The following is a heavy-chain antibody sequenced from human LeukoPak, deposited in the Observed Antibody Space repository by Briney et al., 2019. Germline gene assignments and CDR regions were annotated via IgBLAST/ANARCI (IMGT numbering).Heavy chain of an antibody. CDR1: GGSFSGYY. Sequence: SETLSLTCAVYGGSFSGYYWSWIRQPPGKGLERIGEINHSGSTNYNPSLKSRVTISVDTSKNQFSLKLSSVTAADTAVYYCARGHVVVVPAAIGWFDPWGQGTLVTVSS. V-gene: IGHV4-34*01. CDR3: ARGHVVVVPAAIGWFDP. CDR2: INHSGST. D-gene: IGHD2-2*01. J-gene: IGHJ5*02.